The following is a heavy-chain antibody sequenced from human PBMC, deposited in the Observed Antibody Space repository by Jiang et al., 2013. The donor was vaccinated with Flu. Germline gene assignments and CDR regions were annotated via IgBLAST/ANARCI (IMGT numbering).Heavy chain of an antibody. CDR3: ARGPPPXDGDYVWLDP. Sequence: SGAEVKKPGASVKVSCKASGYSYTGYFIHWVRQAPGQGLEWMGSINPNSGGTNYAQNFQGRVSMTSDTSRRTAYMELRRMGSDDTAIYYCARGPPPXDGDYVWLDPWGQGRWSPSPQ. J-gene: IGHJ5*02. V-gene: IGHV1-2*02. CDR1: GYSYTGYF. D-gene: IGHD4-17*01. CDR2: INPNSGGT.